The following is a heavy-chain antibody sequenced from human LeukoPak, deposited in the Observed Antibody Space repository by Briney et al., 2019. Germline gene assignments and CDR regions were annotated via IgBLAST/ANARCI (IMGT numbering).Heavy chain of an antibody. CDR3: AREVWSGGWDY. D-gene: IGHD3-3*01. Sequence: ASVKVSCKTSGYTFTGYYIQWMRRAPGQGLEWMGWINPNSGDTNYAQKFQGRVTMTRDTSISAAYMELSRLRFDDTAVYYCAREVWSGGWDYWGQGTLVTVSS. CDR2: INPNSGDT. CDR1: GYTFTGYY. V-gene: IGHV1-2*02. J-gene: IGHJ4*02.